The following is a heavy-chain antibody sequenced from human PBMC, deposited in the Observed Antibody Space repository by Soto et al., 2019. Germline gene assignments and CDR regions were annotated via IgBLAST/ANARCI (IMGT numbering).Heavy chain of an antibody. CDR2: IIPIFGTT. CDR3: ARDRTDSGYYTNWLDP. J-gene: IGHJ5*02. Sequence: SVKVSCKASGGTFGSDAITWVRLAPGQGLEWVGRIIPIFGTTNYAQNLQGRVTISADKSTLTSYMELHSLTSDDTALYYCARDRTDSGYYTNWLDPWGQGTQDTVSS. D-gene: IGHD3-22*01. CDR1: GGTFGSDA. V-gene: IGHV1-69*06.